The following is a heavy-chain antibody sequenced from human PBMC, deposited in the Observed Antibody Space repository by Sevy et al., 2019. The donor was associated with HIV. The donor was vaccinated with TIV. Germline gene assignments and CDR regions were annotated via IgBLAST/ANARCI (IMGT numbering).Heavy chain of an antibody. CDR1: GYTFTSYA. J-gene: IGHJ4*02. CDR2: INAGNGNT. CDR3: ARGHLLGYCSSTSCLDFDY. D-gene: IGHD2-2*01. Sequence: ASVKVSCKASGYTFTSYAMHWVRQAPGQRLEWMGWINAGNGNTKYSQKFQGRVTITRDTSASTAYMELSSLGSEDTAVYYCARGHLLGYCSSTSCLDFDYWGQGTLVTVSS. V-gene: IGHV1-3*01.